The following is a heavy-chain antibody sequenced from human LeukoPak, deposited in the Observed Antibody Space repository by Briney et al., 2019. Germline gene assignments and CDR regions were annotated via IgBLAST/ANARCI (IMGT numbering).Heavy chain of an antibody. Sequence: SVKVSCKASGGTFSSYAISWVRQAPGQGLEWMGGIIPIFGTANYAQKFQGRVTITADESTSTAYMELSSLRSEDTAVYYCARVDPPQYYDFWSGSRGAFDIWGQGTMVTVSS. CDR2: IIPIFGTA. J-gene: IGHJ3*02. CDR3: ARVDPPQYYDFWSGSRGAFDI. D-gene: IGHD3-3*01. V-gene: IGHV1-69*13. CDR1: GGTFSSYA.